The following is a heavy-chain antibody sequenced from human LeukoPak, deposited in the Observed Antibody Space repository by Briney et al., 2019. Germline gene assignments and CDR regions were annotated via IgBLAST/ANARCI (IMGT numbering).Heavy chain of an antibody. V-gene: IGHV3-33*01. J-gene: IGHJ4*02. CDR3: ARAYYGDYSPNDY. CDR1: GFTFSSPG. CDR2: IWYDGSNK. Sequence: GGSLRLSCAASGFTFSSPGMHWVRQAPGKGLEWVAAIWYDGSNKFYADSVKGRFTISRDNSKNTLYLQMNSLRVEDTAVYYCARAYYGDYSPNDYWGQGTLVTVSP. D-gene: IGHD4-17*01.